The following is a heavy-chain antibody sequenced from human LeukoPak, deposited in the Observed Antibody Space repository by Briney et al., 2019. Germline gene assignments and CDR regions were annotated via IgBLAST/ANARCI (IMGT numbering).Heavy chain of an antibody. CDR2: INHSGST. D-gene: IGHD3-10*01. Sequence: SETLSLTCAVYGGSFSGYYWSWIRQPPGKGLEWIGEINHSGSTNYNPSLKSRVTISVDTSKNQFSPKLSSVTAADTAVYYCAREEYYYGSGSYYMGDYWGQGTLVTVSS. CDR3: AREEYYYGSGSYYMGDY. V-gene: IGHV4-34*01. CDR1: GGSFSGYY. J-gene: IGHJ4*02.